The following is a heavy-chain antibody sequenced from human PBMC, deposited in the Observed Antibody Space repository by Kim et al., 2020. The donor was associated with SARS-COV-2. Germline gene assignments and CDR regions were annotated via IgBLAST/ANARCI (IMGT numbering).Heavy chain of an antibody. Sequence: SGPTLVNPTQTLTLTCTFSGFSLSTSGMCVSWIRQPPGKALEWLARIDWDDDKYYSTSLKTRLTISKDTSKNQVVLTMTNMDPVDTATYYCVGGGSCSDGYYYYGMDVWGQGTTVTVSS. CDR2: IDWDDDK. D-gene: IGHD2-15*01. CDR1: GFSLSTSGMC. CDR3: VGGGSCSDGYYYYGMDV. V-gene: IGHV2-70*11. J-gene: IGHJ6*02.